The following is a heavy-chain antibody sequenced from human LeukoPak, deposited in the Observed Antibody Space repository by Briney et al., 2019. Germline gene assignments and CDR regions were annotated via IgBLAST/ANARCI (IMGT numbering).Heavy chain of an antibody. CDR1: GGSISSYY. D-gene: IGHD4-23*01. V-gene: IGHV4-4*07. CDR2: MYTSGST. CDR3: ARGAGGNNVDY. Sequence: SETLPLTCTVSGGSISSYYWSWIRQPAGKGVEWIGRMYTSGSTNYNPSLKSRVTMSVDTSKNQFSLKLSSVTAADTALYYCARGAGGNNVDYWGQGTLVTVSS. J-gene: IGHJ4*02.